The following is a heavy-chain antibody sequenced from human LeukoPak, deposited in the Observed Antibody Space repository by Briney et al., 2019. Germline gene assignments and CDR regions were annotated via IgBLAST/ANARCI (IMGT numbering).Heavy chain of an antibody. J-gene: IGHJ5*02. Sequence: ASVKVSCKASGYTFTSYDINWVRQATGQGLEWMGWMNPNSGNTGYAQKFQGRVTITRNTSKSTAYMELSSLRSEDTAVYYCARGEGGTTSNWFDPWGQGTLVTVSS. CDR1: GYTFTSYD. CDR2: MNPNSGNT. V-gene: IGHV1-8*03. D-gene: IGHD1-7*01. CDR3: ARGEGGTTSNWFDP.